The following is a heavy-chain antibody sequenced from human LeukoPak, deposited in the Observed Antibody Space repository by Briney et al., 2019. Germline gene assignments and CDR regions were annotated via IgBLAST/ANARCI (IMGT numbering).Heavy chain of an antibody. CDR2: IYYSGST. J-gene: IGHJ4*02. CDR3: AREEDYYDSSGYIY. Sequence: PSETLSLTCTVSGGSISSYYWSWIRQPPGKGLEWIGYIYYSGSTNYNPSLKSRVTISVDTSKNQFSLKLGSVTAADTAVYYCAREEDYYDSSGYIYWGQGTLVTVSS. D-gene: IGHD3-22*01. V-gene: IGHV4-59*01. CDR1: GGSISSYY.